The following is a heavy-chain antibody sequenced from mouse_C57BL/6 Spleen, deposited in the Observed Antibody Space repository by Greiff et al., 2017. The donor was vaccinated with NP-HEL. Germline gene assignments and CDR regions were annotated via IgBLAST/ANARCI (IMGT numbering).Heavy chain of an antibody. CDR2: ISNGGGST. CDR3: ARSYYYGSSAYAMDY. J-gene: IGHJ4*01. V-gene: IGHV5-12*01. D-gene: IGHD1-1*01. CDR1: GFTFSDYY. Sequence: EVQGVESGGGLVQPGGSLKLSCAASGFTFSDYYMYWVRQTPEKRLEWVAYISNGGGSTYYPDTVKGRFTISRDNAKNTLYLQMSRLKSEDTAMYYCARSYYYGSSAYAMDYWGQGTSVTVSS.